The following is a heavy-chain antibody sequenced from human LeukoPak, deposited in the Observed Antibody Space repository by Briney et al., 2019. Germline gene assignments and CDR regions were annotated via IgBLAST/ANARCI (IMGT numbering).Heavy chain of an antibody. Sequence: SETLSLTCTVSGYSISSGYYWGWIRQPPGKGLEWIGSIYHSGSTYYNPSLKSRVTISVDTSKNQCSLKLSSVTAADTAVYYCARDAGPLWFGENPGYWGQGTLVTVSS. CDR2: IYHSGST. J-gene: IGHJ4*02. D-gene: IGHD3-10*01. CDR3: ARDAGPLWFGENPGY. V-gene: IGHV4-38-2*02. CDR1: GYSISSGYY.